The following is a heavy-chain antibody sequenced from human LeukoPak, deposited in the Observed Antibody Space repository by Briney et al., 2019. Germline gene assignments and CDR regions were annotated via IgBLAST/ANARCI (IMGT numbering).Heavy chain of an antibody. CDR3: ARDQDWNDRGGLDY. Sequence: GGSLRLSCAASGFTFSSYWMSWVRQAPGKGLEWVANIKQDGSEKYYVDSVKGRFTISRDNSKNSLYLQMNSLRAEDTAVYYCARDQDWNDRGGLDYWGQGTLVIVSS. J-gene: IGHJ4*02. CDR2: IKQDGSEK. CDR1: GFTFSSYW. D-gene: IGHD1-1*01. V-gene: IGHV3-7*01.